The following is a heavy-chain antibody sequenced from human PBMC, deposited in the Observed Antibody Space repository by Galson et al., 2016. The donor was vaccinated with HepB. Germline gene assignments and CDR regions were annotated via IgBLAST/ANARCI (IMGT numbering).Heavy chain of an antibody. CDR2: INEDGSEK. CDR3: ARETGDYYDSRGYYSNNWFDP. V-gene: IGHV3-7*01. CDR1: GFTTSSYW. Sequence: SLRLSCAASGFTTSSYWMTWVRQAPGKGLEWVANINEDGSEKNYVDSVKGRFFISRDNAKNSLYLQMNSLRAEDTAVYYCARETGDYYDSRGYYSNNWFDPWGQGTLVTVSS. J-gene: IGHJ5*02. D-gene: IGHD3-22*01.